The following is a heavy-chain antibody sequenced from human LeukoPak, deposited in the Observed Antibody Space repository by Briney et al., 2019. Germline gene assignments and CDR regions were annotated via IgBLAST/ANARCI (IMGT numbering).Heavy chain of an antibody. D-gene: IGHD6-19*01. CDR1: GYIFTSYW. CDR3: VRGTSGWFYDAFDI. J-gene: IGHJ3*02. Sequence: GESLKISCKGSGYIFTSYWIGWVRQMPGKGLEWMGIIYPGDSDTRYSPSFQGQVTISADKSITTAYLQWSSLKASDTAIYYCVRGTSGWFYDAFDIWGQGTMVTVSS. V-gene: IGHV5-51*01. CDR2: IYPGDSDT.